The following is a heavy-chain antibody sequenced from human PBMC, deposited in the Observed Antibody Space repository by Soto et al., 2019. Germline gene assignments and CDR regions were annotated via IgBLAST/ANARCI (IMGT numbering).Heavy chain of an antibody. CDR1: GGSISSGGYY. CDR3: ARDSIAARPELDYYYYYMDV. D-gene: IGHD6-6*01. J-gene: IGHJ6*03. Sequence: SETLSLTCTVSGGSISSGGYYWSWIRQHPGKGLEWIGYIYYSGSTYYNPSLKSRVTISVDTSKNQFSLKLSSVTAADTAVYYCARDSIAARPELDYYYYYMDVWGKGTTVTVSS. CDR2: IYYSGST. V-gene: IGHV4-31*03.